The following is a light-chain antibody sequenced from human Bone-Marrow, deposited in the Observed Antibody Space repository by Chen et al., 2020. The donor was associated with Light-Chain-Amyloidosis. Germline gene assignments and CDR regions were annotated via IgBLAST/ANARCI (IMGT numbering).Light chain of an antibody. CDR2: EGS. CDR1: SSAVGSYNL. V-gene: IGLV2-23*03. J-gene: IGLJ1*01. CDR3: CSYAGSSTV. Sequence: QSALTQPSSVSGSPGQSITISCTGTSSAVGSYNLVSWYQQHPGKAPKLMIYEGSKRPSGVSNRFSGSKSGNTASLTISGLQAEDEADYYCCSYAGSSTVFGTGTKVTGL.